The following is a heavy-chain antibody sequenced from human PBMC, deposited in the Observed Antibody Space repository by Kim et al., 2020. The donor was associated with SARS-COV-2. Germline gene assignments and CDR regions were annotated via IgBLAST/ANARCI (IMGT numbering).Heavy chain of an antibody. V-gene: IGHV3-7*01. CDR2: K. D-gene: IGHD6-25*01. Sequence: KFYVDSVEGRFTVSRDNGKNSVYLQMNGLRPEDTAVYYCARDDGFRSIDHWGQGILVTVSS. CDR3: ARDDGFRSIDH. J-gene: IGHJ4*02.